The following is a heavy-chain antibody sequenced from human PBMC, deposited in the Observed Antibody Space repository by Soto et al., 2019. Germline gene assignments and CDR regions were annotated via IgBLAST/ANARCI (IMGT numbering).Heavy chain of an antibody. D-gene: IGHD6-13*01. CDR2: VYNSGST. V-gene: IGHV4-59*01. CDR1: GGSISSNY. J-gene: IGHJ4*02. Sequence: SETLSLTCTVSGGSISSNYWTWIRQPPGKGLEWIGYVYNSGSTNYNPSLKSRVTISEDTSKSQFSLKVNSMTAADTAVYYCARYRCEAAAGYTLDYWGQGILVTVSS. CDR3: ARYRCEAAAGYTLDY.